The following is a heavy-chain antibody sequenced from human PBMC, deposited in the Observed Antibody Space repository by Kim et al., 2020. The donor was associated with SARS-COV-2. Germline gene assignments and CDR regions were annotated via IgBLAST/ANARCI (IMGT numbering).Heavy chain of an antibody. J-gene: IGHJ6*02. Sequence: GGSLRLSCAASGFTFSDYYMSWIRQAPGKGLEWVSYISSTGTYTNYADSVKGRFTISRDNAKNSLYLQMNSLRAEDTAVYYCASSLTWSSTSCFYYYSGMDVWGQGTTVTVSS. V-gene: IGHV3-11*06. CDR3: ASSLTWSSTSCFYYYSGMDV. CDR1: GFTFSDYY. D-gene: IGHD2-2*01. CDR2: ISSTGTYT.